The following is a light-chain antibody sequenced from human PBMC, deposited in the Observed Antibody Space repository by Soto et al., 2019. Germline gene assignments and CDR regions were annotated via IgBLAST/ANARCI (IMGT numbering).Light chain of an antibody. Sequence: ETVLTQSPATLSLSPGERATLSCRASQSVERYLAWYQQKPGQAPRLLIYDTSNRATGVPARFSGSGSGTDFTLTISSLEPEDFAVYYCQQRAHWPPITFGQGTRLDMK. CDR1: QSVERY. V-gene: IGKV3-11*01. CDR3: QQRAHWPPIT. CDR2: DTS. J-gene: IGKJ5*01.